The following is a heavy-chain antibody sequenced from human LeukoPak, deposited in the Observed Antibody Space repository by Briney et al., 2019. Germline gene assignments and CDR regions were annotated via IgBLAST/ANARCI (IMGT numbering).Heavy chain of an antibody. J-gene: IGHJ4*02. V-gene: IGHV3-21*01. CDR3: AKDHFVYGSGSSGDY. D-gene: IGHD3-10*01. Sequence: PGGSLRLSCAASGFTFSDYTMNWVRQAPGKGLEWVSSISRNSRYIYYADSVKGRFTSSRDNSKNTLYLQMNSLRAEDTAVYYCAKDHFVYGSGSSGDYWGQRTLVTVSS. CDR1: GFTFSDYT. CDR2: ISRNSRYI.